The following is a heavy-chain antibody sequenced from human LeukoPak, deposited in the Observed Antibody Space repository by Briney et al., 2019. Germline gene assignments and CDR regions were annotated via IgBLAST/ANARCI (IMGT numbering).Heavy chain of an antibody. Sequence: SETLSLTCTVSGGSISSYYWSWIRQPPGKGLEWIGYIYYSGSTNYNPSLKSRVTISVDTSKNQFSLKLNPVTAADTAVYYCARGGDTFDYWGQGTLVTVSS. J-gene: IGHJ4*02. CDR2: IYYSGST. CDR3: ARGGDTFDY. V-gene: IGHV4-59*01. CDR1: GGSISSYY. D-gene: IGHD2-21*01.